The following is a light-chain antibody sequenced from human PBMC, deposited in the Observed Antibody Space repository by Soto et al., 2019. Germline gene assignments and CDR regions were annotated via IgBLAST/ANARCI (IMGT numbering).Light chain of an antibody. CDR1: QSLLHSNGYNY. Sequence: DIVMTQSPLSLPVTPGEPASISCRSSQSLLHSNGYNYLDWYLQKPGQSPQLLIYLGSNRASGVPDRFSGSGSGTDFTLKISRVKAEDVGVYYCMQALQTPRTFGQGTKVEIK. CDR3: MQALQTPRT. J-gene: IGKJ1*01. CDR2: LGS. V-gene: IGKV2-28*01.